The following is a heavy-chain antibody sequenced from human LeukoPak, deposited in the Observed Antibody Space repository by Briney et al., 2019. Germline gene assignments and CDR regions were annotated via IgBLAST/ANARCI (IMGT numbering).Heavy chain of an antibody. CDR2: IRYHGSDK. J-gene: IGHJ4*02. CDR3: ARSPTSWYFDY. V-gene: IGHV3-30*02. Sequence: PGGFLRLSCAASGFTFSGSGMHWVRQAPGKGLEWVAFIRYHGSDKFYADSVKGRFTISRDNSKNTLYLQMNSLRPEDTSVYYCARSPTSWYFDYWGQGTLVTVSS. D-gene: IGHD2-2*01. CDR1: GFTFSGSG.